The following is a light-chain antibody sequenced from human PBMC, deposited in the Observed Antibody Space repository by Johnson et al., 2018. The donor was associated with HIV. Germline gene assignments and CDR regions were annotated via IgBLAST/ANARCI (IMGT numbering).Light chain of an antibody. J-gene: IGLJ1*01. CDR3: GTWDSSLRGGV. CDR1: SSNIGSNY. Sequence: QSVLTQPPSVSAAPGQRVTISCSGSSSNIGSNYVSWYQQLPGTAPKLLIYDNNKRPSGIPDRFSGSKSGTSATLGITGLQTGDEADYYCGTWDSSLRGGVFGTGTKVTVL. V-gene: IGLV1-51*01. CDR2: DNN.